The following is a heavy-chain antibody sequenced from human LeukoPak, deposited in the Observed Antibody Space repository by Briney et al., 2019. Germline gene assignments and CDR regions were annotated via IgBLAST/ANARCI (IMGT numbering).Heavy chain of an antibody. CDR1: GFTFSSYA. CDR3: ARYSGSYYATDY. CDR2: ISYDGSNK. D-gene: IGHD1-26*01. V-gene: IGHV3-30-3*01. Sequence: GGSLRPSCAASGFTFSSYAMHWVRQAPGKGLEWVAVISYDGSNKYYADSVKGRFTISRDNSKNTLYLQMNSLRAEDTAVYYCARYSGSYYATDYWGQGTLVTVSS. J-gene: IGHJ4*02.